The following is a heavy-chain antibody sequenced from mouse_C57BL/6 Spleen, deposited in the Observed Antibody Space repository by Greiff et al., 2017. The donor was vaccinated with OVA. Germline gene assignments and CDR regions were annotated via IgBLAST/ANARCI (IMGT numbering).Heavy chain of an antibody. CDR3: TTEGVITTVTGYFDV. CDR1: GFNIKDYY. D-gene: IGHD1-1*01. CDR2: IDPEDGDT. V-gene: IGHV14-1*01. Sequence: EVQVVESGAELVRPGASVKLSCTASGFNIKDYYMHWVKQRPEQGLEWIGRIDPEDGDTEYAPKFQGKATMTADTSSNTAYLQLSSLTSEDTAVYYCTTEGVITTVTGYFDVWGTGTTVTVSS. J-gene: IGHJ1*03.